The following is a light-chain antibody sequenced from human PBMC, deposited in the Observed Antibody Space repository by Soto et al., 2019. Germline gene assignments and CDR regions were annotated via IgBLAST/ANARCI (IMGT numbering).Light chain of an antibody. J-gene: IGLJ1*01. Sequence: QSVLTKPASVSGSPGESITISCTGTSSDVGSYNLVSWYQQHPGKAPKLMIYEGSKRPSGVSNRFSGSKSGNTASLTISGLQAEDGADYYCCSYAGSSTYVFGTGTKVTVL. CDR2: EGS. CDR3: CSYAGSSTYV. V-gene: IGLV2-23*01. CDR1: SSDVGSYNL.